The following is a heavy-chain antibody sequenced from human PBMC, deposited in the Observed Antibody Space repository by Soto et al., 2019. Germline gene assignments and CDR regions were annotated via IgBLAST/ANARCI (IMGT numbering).Heavy chain of an antibody. CDR2: IKNKNDGGTT. J-gene: IGHJ4*01. CDR3: TGLWFGEIYNY. CDR1: GFSFKNAW. V-gene: IGHV3-15*07. Sequence: EAELVGSGGGLVKPGGSLTLSCAASGFSFKNAWMNWVRQAPGKGLEWVGRIKNKNDGGTTDYAAFVQGRFTISRDAPENTLYLHMTGLKTEDTAVYFCTGLWFGEIYNYWGQGSLVTVSS. D-gene: IGHD3-10*01.